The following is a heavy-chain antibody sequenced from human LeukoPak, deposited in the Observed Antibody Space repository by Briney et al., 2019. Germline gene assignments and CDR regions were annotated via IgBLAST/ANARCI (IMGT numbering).Heavy chain of an antibody. J-gene: IGHJ5*02. D-gene: IGHD1-26*01. CDR1: GGSISSYY. CDR3: AELVGATGWRWFDP. CDR2: IYYSGST. V-gene: IGHV4-59*08. Sequence: PSETLSLTCTVSGGSISSYYWSWIRQPPGKGLEWIGYIYYSGSTNYNPSLKSRVTISVDTSKNQFSLKLSSVTAADTAVYYCAELVGATGWRWFDPWGQGTLVTVPS.